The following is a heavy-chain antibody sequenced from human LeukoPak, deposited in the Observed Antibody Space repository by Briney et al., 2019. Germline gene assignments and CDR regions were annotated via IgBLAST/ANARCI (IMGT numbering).Heavy chain of an antibody. CDR3: ARDLEQQLVNPFDY. V-gene: IGHV3-30*04. Sequence: GGSLRLSCAASGFTFSSYAMHWVRQAPGKGLEWEAVISYDGSNKYYADSVKGRFTISRDNAKNSLYLQMNSLRAEDTALYYCARDLEQQLVNPFDYWGQGTLVTVSS. J-gene: IGHJ4*02. CDR1: GFTFSSYA. D-gene: IGHD6-13*01. CDR2: ISYDGSNK.